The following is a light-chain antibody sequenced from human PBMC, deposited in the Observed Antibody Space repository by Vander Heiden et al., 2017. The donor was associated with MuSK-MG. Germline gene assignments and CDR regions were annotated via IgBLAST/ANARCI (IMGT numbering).Light chain of an antibody. CDR2: VKH. J-gene: IGLJ2*01. CDR3: NSRGSESGTNVL. V-gene: IGLV3-19*01. Sequence: SSELTQDPAVSVALGQTVKITCPGDSLRRNYGSWYHQKPRQAPSLVLYVKHNRLSGIPERFSCSSSGDTAALTITGAQAEEEADFFCNSRGSESGTNVLFGGGTKLTDL. CDR1: SLRRNY.